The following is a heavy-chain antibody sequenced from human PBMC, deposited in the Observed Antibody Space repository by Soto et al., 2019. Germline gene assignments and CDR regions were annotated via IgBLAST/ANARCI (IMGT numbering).Heavy chain of an antibody. CDR3: ARGDGGYFQH. V-gene: IGHV3-74*01. Sequence: GGTLRLSCAASGFTFSSYWLHWVRQGPGKGLVWVSLINSDGSGPTYADSVKGRFTISRDNAKNTLYLQMNSLRAADTAVYYCARGDGGYFQHWGQGTLVTVSS. J-gene: IGHJ1*01. CDR1: GFTFSSYW. CDR2: INSDGSGP. D-gene: IGHD2-21*02.